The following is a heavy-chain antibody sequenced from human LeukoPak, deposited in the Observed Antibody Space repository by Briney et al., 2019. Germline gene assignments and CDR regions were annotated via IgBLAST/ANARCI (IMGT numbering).Heavy chain of an antibody. CDR2: INHSGSN. J-gene: IGHJ4*02. V-gene: IGHV4-34*01. Sequence: SETLSLTCAVYGGSFSGYYGSWIRNPPGKGLKGIGEINHSGSNNYNPSLKSRVTISVDTSKNQFSLKLSSVTAADTAVYYCARDGGTTVTIDWGQGTLVTVSS. CDR3: ARDGGTTVTID. CDR1: GGSFSGYY. D-gene: IGHD4-17*01.